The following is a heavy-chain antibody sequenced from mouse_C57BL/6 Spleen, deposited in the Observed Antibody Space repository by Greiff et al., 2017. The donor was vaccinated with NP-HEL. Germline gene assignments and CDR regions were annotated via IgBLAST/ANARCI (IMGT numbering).Heavy chain of an antibody. D-gene: IGHD4-1*01. J-gene: IGHJ2*01. Sequence: VQLQQSGPELVKPGASVKISCKASGYTFTDYYMNWVKQSHGKSLEWIGDINPNNGGTSYNQKFKGKATLTVDKSSSTAYMELRSLTSKDSAVYYCASPPGTWDYWGQGTTLTVSS. CDR1: GYTFTDYY. CDR2: INPNNGGT. CDR3: ASPPGTWDY. V-gene: IGHV1-26*01.